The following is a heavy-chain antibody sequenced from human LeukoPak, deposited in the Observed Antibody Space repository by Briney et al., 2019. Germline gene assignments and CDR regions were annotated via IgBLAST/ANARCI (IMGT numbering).Heavy chain of an antibody. D-gene: IGHD3-3*01. J-gene: IGHJ6*03. CDR2: INHSGST. Sequence: PSETLSLTCAVYGGSFSGYYWSWIRQPPGKGLEWIGEINHSGSTNYNPSLKSRVTISVDTSKNQFSLKLSSVTAADTAVYYCARTRTYYDFWSGYYAGSPGGDYMDVWGKGTTVTVSS. V-gene: IGHV4-34*01. CDR3: ARTRTYYDFWSGYYAGSPGGDYMDV. CDR1: GGSFSGYY.